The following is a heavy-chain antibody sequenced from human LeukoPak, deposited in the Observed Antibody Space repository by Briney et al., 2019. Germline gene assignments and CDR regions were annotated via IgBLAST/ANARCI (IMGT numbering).Heavy chain of an antibody. V-gene: IGHV3-30-3*01. J-gene: IGHJ6*03. CDR2: ISDDGSNK. D-gene: IGHD1-26*01. Sequence: GGSLRLSCAASGFTFSTYVLHWVRQGPGKGLEWVAVISDDGSNKYYADSVKGRFTISRDNSKDMLYLQMNSLRAEDTAVYYCARDGIGERGRAKFSYNYVDVWGKGTTVTVSS. CDR3: ARDGIGERGRAKFSYNYVDV. CDR1: GFTFSTYV.